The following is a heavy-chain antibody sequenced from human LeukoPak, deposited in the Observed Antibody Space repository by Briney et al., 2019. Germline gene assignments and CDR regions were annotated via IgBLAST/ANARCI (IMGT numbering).Heavy chain of an antibody. V-gene: IGHV1-69*13. J-gene: IGHJ4*02. Sequence: SVKVSCKASGGTFSSYAISWVRQAPGQGLEWMGGIIPIFGTANYAQKFQGRVTITVDESTSTAYMELSSLRSEDTAVYYCARAHLNYYGSGSYLAYYFDYWGQGTLVTVSS. D-gene: IGHD3-10*01. CDR3: ARAHLNYYGSGSYLAYYFDY. CDR2: IIPIFGTA. CDR1: GGTFSSYA.